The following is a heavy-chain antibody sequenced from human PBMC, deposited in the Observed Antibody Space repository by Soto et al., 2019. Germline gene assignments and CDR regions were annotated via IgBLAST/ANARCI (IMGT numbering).Heavy chain of an antibody. J-gene: IGHJ6*02. CDR3: AREFRYCSGGSCPTPDYGMDV. Sequence: PGGSLRLSCAASGFTFSSYAMHWVRQAPGKRLEWVAVISYDGSNKYYADSVKGRFTISRDNSKNTLYLQMNSLRAEDTAVYYCAREFRYCSGGSCPTPDYGMDVWGQGTTVTVSS. CDR2: ISYDGSNK. V-gene: IGHV3-30-3*01. CDR1: GFTFSSYA. D-gene: IGHD2-15*01.